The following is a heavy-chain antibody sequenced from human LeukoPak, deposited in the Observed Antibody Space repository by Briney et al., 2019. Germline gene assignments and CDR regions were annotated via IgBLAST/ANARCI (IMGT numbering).Heavy chain of an antibody. CDR3: ASRQGYCSGGSCYGGFDY. V-gene: IGHV4-34*01. J-gene: IGHJ4*02. CDR1: GGSFSGYY. CDR2: INHSGST. Sequence: SETLSLTCAVYGGSFSGYYWSWIRQPPGKGLEWIGEINHSGSTNYNPSLKSRVTISVDTSKNQFSLKLSSVTAADTAVYYCASRQGYCSGGSCYGGFDYWGQGTLVTVSS. D-gene: IGHD2-15*01.